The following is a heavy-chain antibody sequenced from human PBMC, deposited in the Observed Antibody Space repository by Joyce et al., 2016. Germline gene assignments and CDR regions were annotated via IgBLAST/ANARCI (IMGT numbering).Heavy chain of an antibody. D-gene: IGHD3-10*02. CDR3: TRHVTDWFDP. J-gene: IGHJ5*02. CDR1: GYSFTSHW. Sequence: EVQLVQSGAEVKKPGESLRISCKGSGYSFTSHWISWVRQVPGKGLEWIGHIDPSDYDPDYSPSFEGHGTISVDKANRAANGQWSSLRASDTGIYYCTRHVTDWFDPWGQGTLVTVSS. V-gene: IGHV5-10-1*03. CDR2: IDPSDYDP.